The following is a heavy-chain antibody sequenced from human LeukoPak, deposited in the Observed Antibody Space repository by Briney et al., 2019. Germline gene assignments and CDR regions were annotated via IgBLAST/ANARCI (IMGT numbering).Heavy chain of an antibody. D-gene: IGHD2-2*01. CDR3: ARSRGYCSSTSCPMAY. V-gene: IGHV3-23*01. J-gene: IGHJ4*02. CDR1: GFTFSNYA. CDR2: IRGSGSGT. Sequence: GGSLRLSCAASGFTFSNYAMMWLRQAPGKGPEWVSAIRGSGSGTYYADSVRGRFTVSRDNSKNSLYLQMNSLRAEDTAVYYCARSRGYCSSTSCPMAYWGQGTLVTVSS.